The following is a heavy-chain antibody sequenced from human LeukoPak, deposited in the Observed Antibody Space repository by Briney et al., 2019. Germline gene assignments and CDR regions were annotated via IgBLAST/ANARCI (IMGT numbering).Heavy chain of an antibody. D-gene: IGHD5-18*01. CDR3: ASIPRGYSYGSENYYYYMDV. V-gene: IGHV1-18*01. J-gene: IGHJ6*03. CDR1: GYTFTSYG. Sequence: GASVKVSCKASGYTFTSYGISWVRQAPGQGLEWMGWISAYNGNTNYAQKFQGRVTMTRDTSISTAYMELSRLRSDDTAVYYCASIPRGYSYGSENYYYYMDVWGKGTTVTISS. CDR2: ISAYNGNT.